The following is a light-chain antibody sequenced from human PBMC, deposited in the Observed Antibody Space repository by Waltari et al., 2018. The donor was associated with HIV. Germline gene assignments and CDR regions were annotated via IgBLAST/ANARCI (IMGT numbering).Light chain of an antibody. CDR2: RSN. Sequence: QSVLTQPPSASGTPGQRVTISCSGSSSNIGSNYVYWYQQLPGTAPKLLIYRSNQRPSGVPDRFSGAKSGTSAALAISGLRSEDEADYYCAAWDDSLSGPRVFGGGTKLTVL. J-gene: IGLJ2*01. CDR1: SSNIGSNY. V-gene: IGLV1-47*01. CDR3: AAWDDSLSGPRV.